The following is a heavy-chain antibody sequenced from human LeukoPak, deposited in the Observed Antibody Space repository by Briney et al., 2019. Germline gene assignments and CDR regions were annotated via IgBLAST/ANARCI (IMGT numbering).Heavy chain of an antibody. J-gene: IGHJ5*02. D-gene: IGHD3-10*01. CDR2: ISYDGSNK. CDR3: AKGGSGSYYEDWFDP. V-gene: IGHV3-30*18. CDR1: GFTFSSYG. Sequence: GGSLRLSCAASGFTFSSYGMHWVRQAPGKGLEWVAAISYDGSNKYYADSVKGRFTISRDNSKNKLYLQMNSLRAEDTAVYYCAKGGSGSYYEDWFDPWGQGTLVTVSS.